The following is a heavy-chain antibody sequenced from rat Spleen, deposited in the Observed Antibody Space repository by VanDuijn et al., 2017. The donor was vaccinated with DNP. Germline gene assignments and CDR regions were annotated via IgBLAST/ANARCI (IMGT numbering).Heavy chain of an antibody. Sequence: QVQLLQSGTELVKPGSSVKLSCKTSGFTFSNRYMSWLKQVPGQSIAWIGTIYAGDGTINYNQKFKGQATLTVDTSSSTTYMDLSRLTSEDSALYFCARIDAYDGYPHAMDAWGQGTSVTVSS. CDR2: IYAGDGTI. CDR3: ARIDAYDGYPHAMDA. D-gene: IGHD1-12*03. J-gene: IGHJ4*01. CDR1: GFTFSNRY. V-gene: IGHV1-29*01.